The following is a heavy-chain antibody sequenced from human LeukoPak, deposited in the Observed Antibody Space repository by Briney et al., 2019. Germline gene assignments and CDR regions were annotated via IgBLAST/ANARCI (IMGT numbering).Heavy chain of an antibody. V-gene: IGHV1-46*01. CDR1: GYTFTMYY. CDR2: INPSDGAT. CDR3: ARDGYGSGSYEGLYILNWFDP. Sequence: RASVKVSCKAPGYTFTMYYIHWVRQAPGQGLEWMGMINPSDGATTYAQRLQGRVTMTADTSTSTAYMELRSLRSDDTAVYYCARDGYGSGSYEGLYILNWFDPWGQGTLVTVSS. J-gene: IGHJ5*02. D-gene: IGHD3-10*01.